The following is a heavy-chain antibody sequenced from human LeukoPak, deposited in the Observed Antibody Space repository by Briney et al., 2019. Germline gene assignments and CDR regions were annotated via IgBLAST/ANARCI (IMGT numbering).Heavy chain of an antibody. CDR1: GFTFSRSS. D-gene: IGHD1-26*01. CDR2: ITSDSTKT. V-gene: IGHV3-21*01. J-gene: IGHJ4*02. Sequence: GGSLRLSCEASGFTFSRSSMNWVRQAPGRGLEWISSITSDSTKTYYADSVKGRFTISRDNAKNSLYLHINSLRAEDTAVYYCGRDIGSRHVDYWGQGALVTVSS. CDR3: GRDIGSRHVDY.